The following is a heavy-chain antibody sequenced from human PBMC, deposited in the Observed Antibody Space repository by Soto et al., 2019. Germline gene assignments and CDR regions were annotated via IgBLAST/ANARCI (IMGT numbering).Heavy chain of an antibody. V-gene: IGHV3-7*03. CDR2: INQDGSER. CDR1: GLTFRNDW. CDR3: AVYGYGVSAAAY. Sequence: PGGSLRLSSEGSGLTFRNDWLSWVRQAPGKGLEWVANINQDGSERYYVDSVRGRFTISRDNVENSLYLQLNSLRPEDTAVYYCAVYGYGVSAAAYWGQGTLVTVSS. D-gene: IGHD4-17*01. J-gene: IGHJ4*02.